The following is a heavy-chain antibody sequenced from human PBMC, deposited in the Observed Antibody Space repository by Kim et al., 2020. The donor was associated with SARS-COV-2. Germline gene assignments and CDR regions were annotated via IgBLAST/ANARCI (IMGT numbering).Heavy chain of an antibody. CDR3: ATGERDYNWNHY. J-gene: IGHJ4*02. CDR2: FDPEDGET. D-gene: IGHD1-20*01. V-gene: IGHV1-24*01. CDR1: GYTLTELS. Sequence: ASVKVSCKVSGYTLTELSMHWVRQAPGKGLEWMGGFDPEDGETIYAQKFQGRVTMTEDTSTDTAYMELSSLRSEDTAVYYCATGERDYNWNHYWGQGTLVTVSS.